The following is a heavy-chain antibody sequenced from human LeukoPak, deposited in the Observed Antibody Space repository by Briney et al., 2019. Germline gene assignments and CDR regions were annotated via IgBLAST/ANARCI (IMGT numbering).Heavy chain of an antibody. CDR2: IYYSGST. D-gene: IGHD2-2*02. V-gene: IGHV4-31*03. Sequence: SETLSLTCTVSGGSISSGGYYWSWIRQHPGRGLEWIGYIYYSGSTYYNPSLKSRVTISVDTSKNQFSLKLSSVTAADTAVYYCARSALSRYLLFDYWGQGTLVTVSS. J-gene: IGHJ4*02. CDR1: GGSISSGGYY. CDR3: ARSALSRYLLFDY.